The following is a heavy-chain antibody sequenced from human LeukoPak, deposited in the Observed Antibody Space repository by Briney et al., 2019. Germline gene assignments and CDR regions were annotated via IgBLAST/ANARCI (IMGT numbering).Heavy chain of an antibody. Sequence: PGRPLRLSCAASGFTFSSYAMHWVRQAPGKGLEWVAVISYDGSNKYYADSVKGRFTISRDNSKNTLYLQMNSLRAEDTAVYYCAGDFSSGYGIWGQGTLVTVSS. CDR3: AGDFSSGYGI. J-gene: IGHJ4*02. D-gene: IGHD6-19*01. CDR2: ISYDGSNK. CDR1: GFTFSSYA. V-gene: IGHV3-30*04.